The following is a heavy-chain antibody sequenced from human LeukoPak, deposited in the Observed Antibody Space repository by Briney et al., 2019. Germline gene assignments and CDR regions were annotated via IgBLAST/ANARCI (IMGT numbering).Heavy chain of an antibody. D-gene: IGHD6-13*01. V-gene: IGHV7-4-1*02. CDR2: INTNTGNP. J-gene: IGHJ4*02. CDR3: ARGLIKAATATGAQH. CDR1: GYTFTSYA. Sequence: ASLKVSYKASGYTFTSYAMNWVRQAPGQGLEWMGWINTNTGNPTYAQGFTGRFVFSLDTSVSTAYLQISSLKAEDTAVYYCARGLIKAATATGAQHWGQGTLVTVSS.